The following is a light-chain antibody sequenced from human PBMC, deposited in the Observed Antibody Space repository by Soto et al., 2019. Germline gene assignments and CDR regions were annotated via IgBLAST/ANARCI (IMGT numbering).Light chain of an antibody. J-gene: IGLJ2*01. CDR2: EVS. V-gene: IGLV2-18*01. CDR3: SLYTSSSTYV. Sequence: QSALTQPPSVSGSPGQSVTISCTGTSSDVGSYNRASWYQQPPGTAPKLMIYEVSNRPSGVPDRFSGSKSGNTASLTISGLQAEDEADYYCSLYTSSSTYVFGGGTQLTVL. CDR1: SSDVGSYNR.